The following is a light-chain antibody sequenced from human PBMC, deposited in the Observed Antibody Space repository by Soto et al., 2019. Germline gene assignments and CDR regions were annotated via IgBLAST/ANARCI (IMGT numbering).Light chain of an antibody. V-gene: IGKV3-15*01. J-gene: IGKJ1*01. Sequence: EMVMTQSPATLSVSPGERATLSCRASQSVDNYLAWYQQRPGQVPRLLIYGASTRATGIPARFSGSGSGTEFTLTISSLQSEDVAAYYCQQYKDFPRAFGQGTKVDIK. CDR2: GAS. CDR1: QSVDNY. CDR3: QQYKDFPRA.